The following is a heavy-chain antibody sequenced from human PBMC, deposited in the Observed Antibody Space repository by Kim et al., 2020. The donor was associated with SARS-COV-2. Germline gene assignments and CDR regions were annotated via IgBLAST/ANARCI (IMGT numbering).Heavy chain of an antibody. D-gene: IGHD3-10*01. CDR2: INHRGST. V-gene: IGHV4-34*01. J-gene: IGHJ4*02. Sequence: SETLSLTCAVYGGSFSGYYWSWIRQPPGKGLEWLGEINHRGSTTYNPSLKSRVIISVDTIKNQISLKLTSVTAADTAVYYCARSITMVQGLPFEYWGQGT. CDR3: ARSITMVQGLPFEY. CDR1: GGSFSGYY.